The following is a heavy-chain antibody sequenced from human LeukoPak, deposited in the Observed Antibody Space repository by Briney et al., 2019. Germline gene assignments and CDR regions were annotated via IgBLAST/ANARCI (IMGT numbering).Heavy chain of an antibody. CDR2: IYYSGST. D-gene: IGHD2-15*01. CDR3: ATGYCSGGSCPSYYYMDV. J-gene: IGHJ6*03. V-gene: IGHV4-39*01. Sequence: PSETLSLTCTVSGGSISSSSYYWGWIRQPPGKGLEWIGSIYYSGSTYYNPSLKSRVTISVDTSKNQFSLKLSSVTAADTAVYYCATGYCSGGSCPSYYYMDVWGKGTTVTISS. CDR1: GGSISSSSYY.